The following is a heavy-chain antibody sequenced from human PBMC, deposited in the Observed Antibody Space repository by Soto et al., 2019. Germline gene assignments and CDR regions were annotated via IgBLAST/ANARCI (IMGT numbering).Heavy chain of an antibody. CDR1: GFSFSDYY. D-gene: IGHD2-2*01. J-gene: IGHJ4*02. V-gene: IGHV3-11*01. Sequence: QVQLVESGGGVVKPGGSLRLSCSASGFSFSDYYMTWVRQAPGKGLEWISYISGSGTNIYYAESVEGRFTISRDNARNAVHLLMHDLSGRDTARSFWEKMSSTDSYNPVFVWGQGTLVTVSS. CDR3: EKMSSTDSYNPVFV. CDR2: ISGSGTNI.